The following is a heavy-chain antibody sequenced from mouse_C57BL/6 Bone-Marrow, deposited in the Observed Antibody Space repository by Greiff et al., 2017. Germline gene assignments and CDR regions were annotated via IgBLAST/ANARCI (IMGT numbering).Heavy chain of an antibody. V-gene: IGHV1-80*01. CDR2: IYPGDGDT. CDR3: TRWSTVVAPYWYFDV. J-gene: IGHJ1*03. D-gene: IGHD1-1*01. Sequence: QVQLKESGAELVKPGASVKISCKASGYAFSSYWMNWVKQRPGKGLEWIGQIYPGDGDTNYNGKFKGKATLTADKSSSTAYMQLSSLTSEDSAVYFCTRWSTVVAPYWYFDVWGTGTTVTVSS. CDR1: GYAFSSYW.